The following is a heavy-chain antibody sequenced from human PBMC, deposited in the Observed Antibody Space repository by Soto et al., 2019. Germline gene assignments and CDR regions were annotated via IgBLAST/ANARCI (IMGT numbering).Heavy chain of an antibody. CDR1: GASLNSDY. CDR3: ARAAPYYVSVSGYYDNDLGFVL. J-gene: IGHJ5*02. D-gene: IGHD3-9*01. CDR2: IYHMGGT. V-gene: IGHV4-59*01. Sequence: SGTLSLTSTGSGASLNSDYWSWFRQSPGQELERIGYIYHMGGTDYNPSLKSRVTISIDKSKKQFSLKLSSVTAADTAVYYCARAAPYYVSVSGYYDNDLGFVLWGQG.